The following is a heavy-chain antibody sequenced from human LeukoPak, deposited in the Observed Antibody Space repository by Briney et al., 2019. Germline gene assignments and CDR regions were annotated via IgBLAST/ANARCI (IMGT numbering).Heavy chain of an antibody. CDR2: ISGSGGST. D-gene: IGHD2-2*01. V-gene: IGHV3-23*01. CDR3: AKDQKYLWDIVVVPAAIPH. CDR1: GFTFSSYA. J-gene: IGHJ4*02. Sequence: GGSLRLSCAASGFTFSSYAMSWVRQAPGKGLEWVSAISGSGGSTYYADSVKGRFTISRDNSKNTLHLQMNSLRAEDTAVYYCAKDQKYLWDIVVVPAAIPHWGQGTLVTVSS.